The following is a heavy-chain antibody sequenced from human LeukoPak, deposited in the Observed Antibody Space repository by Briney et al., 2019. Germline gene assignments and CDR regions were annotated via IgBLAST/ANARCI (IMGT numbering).Heavy chain of an antibody. V-gene: IGHV3-7*03. Sequence: GGSLRLSCAASGFTFSSYYMSWVHQAPGKGLEWVANIKQDGSEKNYVDSVKGRFTISRDNAKNSLYLQMNSLRAEDTAVYYCAKGNPSHREAFDIWGQGTMVTVSS. CDR2: IKQDGSEK. J-gene: IGHJ3*02. CDR1: GFTFSSYY. D-gene: IGHD1-14*01. CDR3: AKGNPSHREAFDI.